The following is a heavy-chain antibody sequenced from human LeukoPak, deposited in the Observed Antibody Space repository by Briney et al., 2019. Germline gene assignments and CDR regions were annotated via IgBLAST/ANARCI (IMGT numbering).Heavy chain of an antibody. CDR2: ISYDGSNK. J-gene: IGHJ3*02. D-gene: IGHD3-16*01. Sequence: GSLRLSCAASGFTFSSYAMHWVRQAPGKGLEWVAVISYDGSNKYYADSVKGRFTISRDNSKNTLYLQMNSLRAEDTAVYYCARDRAAGLMGDAFDIWGQGTMVTVSS. V-gene: IGHV3-30-3*01. CDR3: ARDRAAGLMGDAFDI. CDR1: GFTFSSYA.